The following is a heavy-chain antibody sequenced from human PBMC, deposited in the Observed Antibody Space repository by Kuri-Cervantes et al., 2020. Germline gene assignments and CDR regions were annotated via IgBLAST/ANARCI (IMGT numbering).Heavy chain of an antibody. CDR2: IHHTGST. J-gene: IGHJ3*02. CDR3: ASDSYSDSSGYFNDVFDI. CDR1: GASISTNY. V-gene: IGHV4-59*13. D-gene: IGHD3-22*01. Sequence: GSLRLSCTVSGASISTNYWSWIRKSPGQGLEWIGYIHHTGSTNHIPSLKSRVTISIDTSKIQFSLKLTSVIAADTAVYYCASDSYSDSSGYFNDVFDIWGQGTMVTVSS.